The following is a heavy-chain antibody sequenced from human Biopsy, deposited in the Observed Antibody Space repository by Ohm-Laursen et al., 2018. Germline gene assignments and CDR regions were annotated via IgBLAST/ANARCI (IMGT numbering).Heavy chain of an antibody. D-gene: IGHD1-1*01. Sequence: SVKVSCKVSGYTLTALSMHWVRQAPGGGLEWMGGFAPENGKTIYAQKFQGRITMTEDTSTDTAYMELSSLRSENTAVYYCAADINVWNVNYWGQGTQVTVSS. CDR1: GYTLTALS. J-gene: IGHJ4*02. CDR2: FAPENGKT. CDR3: AADINVWNVNY. V-gene: IGHV1-24*01.